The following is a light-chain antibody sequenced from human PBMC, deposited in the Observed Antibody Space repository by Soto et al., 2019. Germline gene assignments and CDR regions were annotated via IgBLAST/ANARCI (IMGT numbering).Light chain of an antibody. J-gene: IGLJ1*01. CDR2: TNN. V-gene: IGLV1-44*01. CDR1: TSNIESHT. CDR3: ATWDDSRKGV. Sequence: QSVLTQPPSASGTPGQRITIFCYGSTSNIESHTVNWYQQVPGTAPKLLINTNNQRPSGVPDRFSGSKSGASASLAINGLQSEDEATSFCATWDDSRKGVFGTGTKVTVL.